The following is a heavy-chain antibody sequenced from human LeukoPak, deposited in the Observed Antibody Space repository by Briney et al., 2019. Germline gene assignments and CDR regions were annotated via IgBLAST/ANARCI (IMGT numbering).Heavy chain of an antibody. V-gene: IGHV4-39*07. CDR1: GGSITSSYYY. J-gene: IGHJ5*02. CDR3: ARESDRYCSSTSCPNWYDP. Sequence: SETLSLTCTVSGGSITSSYYYWGWIRQPPGTGLEWIGSIYYSGSTYYNPSLKSRVTISVDTSKNQFSLKLSSVTAADTAVYYCARESDRYCSSTSCPNWYDPWGQGTLVTVSS. D-gene: IGHD2-2*01. CDR2: IYYSGST.